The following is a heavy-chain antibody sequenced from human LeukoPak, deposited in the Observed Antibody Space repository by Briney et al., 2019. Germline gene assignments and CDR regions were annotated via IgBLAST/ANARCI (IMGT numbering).Heavy chain of an antibody. CDR3: AKLREWELPDLFDY. CDR1: GFTFSTYG. Sequence: GGTLRLTCAASGFTFSTYGMSWVRQAPGKGLEWVSGISGSGGSRFYTDSVKGRFTISRDNSENTLYLQMNSLRAEDTAVYYCAKLREWELPDLFDYWGQGTLVTVSS. J-gene: IGHJ4*02. CDR2: ISGSGGSR. D-gene: IGHD1-26*01. V-gene: IGHV3-23*01.